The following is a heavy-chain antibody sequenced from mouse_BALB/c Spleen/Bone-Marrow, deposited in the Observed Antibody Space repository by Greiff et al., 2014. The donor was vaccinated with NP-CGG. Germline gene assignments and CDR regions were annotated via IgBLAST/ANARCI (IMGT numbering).Heavy chain of an antibody. Sequence: VQLQQSGPELVKPGASVRISCKASGYTFASYYIHWVEQRPGQGLEWIGWIYPGNVNTKYNEKFKGKATLTADKSSSTAYMQLSSLTSEDSAVYFCASYDGSYFDVWGAGTTVTVSS. V-gene: IGHV1S56*01. CDR1: GYTFASYY. CDR3: ASYDGSYFDV. CDR2: IYPGNVNT. J-gene: IGHJ1*01. D-gene: IGHD2-3*01.